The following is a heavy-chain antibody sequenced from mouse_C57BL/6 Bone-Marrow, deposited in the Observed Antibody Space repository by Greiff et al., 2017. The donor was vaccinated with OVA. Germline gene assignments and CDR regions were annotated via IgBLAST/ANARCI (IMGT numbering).Heavy chain of an antibody. CDR3: AIYYYYDYDDYAMDY. CDR1: GYTFTSYW. V-gene: IGHV1-74*01. Sequence: QVQLKQPGAELVKPGASVKVSCKASGYTFTSYWMHWVKQRPGQGLEWIGRIHPSDSDTNYNQKFEGKATLTVDKSSSTAYMQLSSLTSEDSAVYYCAIYYYYDYDDYAMDYWGQGTSVTVSS. J-gene: IGHJ4*01. D-gene: IGHD2-4*01. CDR2: IHPSDSDT.